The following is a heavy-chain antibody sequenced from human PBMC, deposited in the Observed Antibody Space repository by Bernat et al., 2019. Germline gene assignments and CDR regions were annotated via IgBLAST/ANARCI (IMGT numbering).Heavy chain of an antibody. CDR1: GGSISSSYW. D-gene: IGHD3-10*01. J-gene: IGHJ6*03. CDR3: ARDYYGSGNYMDV. V-gene: IGHV4-4*02. CDR2: IWHSGST. Sequence: QVQLQESGPGLVKPSGTLSLTCAVSGGSISSSYWWSWVRQPPGKGLEWIGVIWHSGSTNYNPSLKSRVTISVDKSKNQFSLKMSSVTAADTAVYYCARDYYGSGNYMDVWGKGTTVTVFS.